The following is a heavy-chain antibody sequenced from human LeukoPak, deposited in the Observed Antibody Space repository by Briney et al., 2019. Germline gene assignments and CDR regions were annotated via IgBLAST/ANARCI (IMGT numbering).Heavy chain of an antibody. CDR3: AKRDGPYFFDY. V-gene: IGHV3-23*01. Sequence: GGSLRLSCAASGFLFFNYGMNWVRQAPGKGLEWVSVGTGNGAETKYADSVKGRFTVFRDNSKNMLYLQMDRLRADDTAVYYCAKRDGPYFFDYWGQGTPVTVSS. CDR2: GTGNGAET. J-gene: IGHJ4*02. CDR1: GFLFFNYG.